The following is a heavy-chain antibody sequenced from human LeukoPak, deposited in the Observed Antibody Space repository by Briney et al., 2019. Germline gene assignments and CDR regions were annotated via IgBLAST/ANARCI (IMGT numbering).Heavy chain of an antibody. CDR1: GFTFSSYW. J-gene: IGHJ4*02. CDR3: ARETPRRGETRDGYR. D-gene: IGHD5-24*01. V-gene: IGHV3-7*01. Sequence: GGSLRLSCAASGFTFSSYWMSWVRQAPGKGLEWVANIKQDGSEKYYVDSVKGRFTISRDNAKNALYLQMNSLRAEDTAVYFCARETPRRGETRDGYRWGQGTLVTVSS. CDR2: IKQDGSEK.